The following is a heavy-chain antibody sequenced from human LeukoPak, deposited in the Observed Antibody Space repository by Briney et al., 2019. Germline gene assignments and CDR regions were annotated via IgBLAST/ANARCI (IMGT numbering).Heavy chain of an antibody. Sequence: PGGSLRLSCAASGFTFSSYWMSWVRQAPGKGLEWVANIKQDGSEKYYVDSVKGRFTISRDNAKNSLYLQMNSLRAEDTAVYYCAKVWTIFGVDLDDAFDIWGQGTMVTVSS. J-gene: IGHJ3*02. D-gene: IGHD3-3*01. CDR3: AKVWTIFGVDLDDAFDI. V-gene: IGHV3-7*03. CDR2: IKQDGSEK. CDR1: GFTFSSYW.